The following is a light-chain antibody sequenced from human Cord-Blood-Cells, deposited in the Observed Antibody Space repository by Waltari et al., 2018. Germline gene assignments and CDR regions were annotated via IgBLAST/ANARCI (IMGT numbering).Light chain of an antibody. V-gene: IGLV3-25*03. CDR1: ALPKQY. Sequence: SYELTQPPSVSVSPGQTARITCAGDALPKQYAYWYQQKPGEAPVLVLYKGSERPSGIPERFSGSSSGTTVTLTISGAQAEDEADYYCQSADSSGTWVFGGGTKLTVL. J-gene: IGLJ3*02. CDR3: QSADSSGTWV. CDR2: KGS.